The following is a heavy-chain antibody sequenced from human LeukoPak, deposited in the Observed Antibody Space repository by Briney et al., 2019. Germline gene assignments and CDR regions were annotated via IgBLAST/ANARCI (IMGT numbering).Heavy chain of an antibody. CDR3: AREVIVVNPAYYFDY. V-gene: IGHV4-34*01. CDR2: INHSGST. Sequence: SETLSLTCAVYGGSLSGYYWSWIRQPPGKGLEWIGEINHSGSTNYNPSLKSRVTISVDTSKNQFSLKLSSVTAADTAVYYCAREVIVVNPAYYFDYWGQGTLVTVSS. J-gene: IGHJ4*02. CDR1: GGSLSGYY. D-gene: IGHD3-22*01.